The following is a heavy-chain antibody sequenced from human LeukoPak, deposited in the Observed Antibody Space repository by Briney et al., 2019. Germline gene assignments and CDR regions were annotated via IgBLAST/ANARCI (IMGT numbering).Heavy chain of an antibody. CDR3: ASFWLYGVKAFDY. CDR1: GGSISSSSYY. D-gene: IGHD4-17*01. CDR2: IYYSGST. Sequence: SETLSLTCTVSGGSISSSSYYWGWIRQPPGKGLEWIGSIYYSGSTYYNPSLKSRVTISVDTSKNQFSLKLSSVTAADTAVYYCASFWLYGVKAFDYWGQGTLVTVSS. J-gene: IGHJ4*02. V-gene: IGHV4-39*07.